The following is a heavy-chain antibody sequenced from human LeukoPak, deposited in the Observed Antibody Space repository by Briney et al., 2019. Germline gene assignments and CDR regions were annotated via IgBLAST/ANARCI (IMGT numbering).Heavy chain of an antibody. V-gene: IGHV3-23*01. CDR1: GFTFSSYA. J-gene: IGHJ4*02. Sequence: GGSLRLSCAASGFTFSSYAMSWVRQAPGKGLEWVSAISGSGGSTYYADSVKGRFTISRDNSKNTLYLQMNSLRAEDTAVYYRAKGGRGCSSTSCPQRKYYFDYWGQGTLVTVSS. CDR2: ISGSGGST. CDR3: AKGGRGCSSTSCPQRKYYFDY. D-gene: IGHD2-2*01.